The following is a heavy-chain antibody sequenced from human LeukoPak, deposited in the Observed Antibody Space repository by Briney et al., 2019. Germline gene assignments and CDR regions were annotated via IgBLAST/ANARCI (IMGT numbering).Heavy chain of an antibody. D-gene: IGHD2-2*01. J-gene: IGHJ4*02. CDR2: IWYDGSKN. CDR3: ARVATSSLDY. V-gene: IGHV3-33*01. CDR1: GFTFSSYG. Sequence: PGGSLRLSCAASGFTFSSYGMHWVRQAPGKGLEWVALIWYDGSKNYYGGSVKGRFTISRDNVQNTLHLQMNSLRAEDTAVYYCARVATSSLDYWGQGTLVTVSS.